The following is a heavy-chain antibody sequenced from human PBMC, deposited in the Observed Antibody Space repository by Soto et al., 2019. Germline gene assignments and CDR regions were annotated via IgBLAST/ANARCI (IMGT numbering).Heavy chain of an antibody. D-gene: IGHD4-17*01. Sequence: QVQLVESGGGVVQPGTSLRLSCAASGFTFSRFGMHWVRQAPGKGLEWVGVILNDGSNEKYADSVKGRFTISRDNSKKTLYLKMNSLRAEDTAVYYCARDDDFDDNGLDYWGQGTLVTVSS. CDR2: ILNDGSNE. V-gene: IGHV3-33*01. CDR1: GFTFSRFG. J-gene: IGHJ4*02. CDR3: ARDDDFDDNGLDY.